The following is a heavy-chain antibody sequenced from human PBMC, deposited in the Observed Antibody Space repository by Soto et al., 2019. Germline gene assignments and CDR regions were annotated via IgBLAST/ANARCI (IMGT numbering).Heavy chain of an antibody. CDR2: IYHGGST. V-gene: IGHV4-4*02. J-gene: IGHJ6*02. Sequence: SETLSLTCTVSGGSISSANWWTWVRQPPGKGLEWIGEIYHGGSTSYNPSLKSRVTLSLDKFKNHFSLNLTSVTAADTAVYYCARLSFSYGVDVWGQGTTVTVSS. CDR1: GGSISSANW. CDR3: ARLSFSYGVDV.